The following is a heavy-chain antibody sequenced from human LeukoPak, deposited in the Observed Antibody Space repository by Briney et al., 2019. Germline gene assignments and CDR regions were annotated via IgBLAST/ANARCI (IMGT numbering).Heavy chain of an antibody. D-gene: IGHD6-19*01. Sequence: ASVKASCKASGYTFTSYAMHWVRQAPGQRLEWMGWINAGNGNTKYSQKFQGRVTITRDTSASTAYMELSSLRSEDTAVYYCARDKVDSSGSLDYWDQGTLVTVSS. CDR2: INAGNGNT. CDR3: ARDKVDSSGSLDY. J-gene: IGHJ4*02. V-gene: IGHV1-3*01. CDR1: GYTFTSYA.